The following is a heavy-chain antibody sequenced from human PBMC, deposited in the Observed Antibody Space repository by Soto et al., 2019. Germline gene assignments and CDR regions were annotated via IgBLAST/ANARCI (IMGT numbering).Heavy chain of an antibody. Sequence: PGGSLRLSCAASGFTFSTYSMNWVRQAPGKGLEWIAYITSSSSTIFYADSVKGRFTISRDNAKNSLYLQMNSLRDEDTCVYYCAGDNGIEGSLDPWGQGTLVTVSS. CDR1: GFTFSTYS. CDR2: ITSSSSTI. V-gene: IGHV3-48*02. CDR3: AGDNGIEGSLDP. J-gene: IGHJ5*02.